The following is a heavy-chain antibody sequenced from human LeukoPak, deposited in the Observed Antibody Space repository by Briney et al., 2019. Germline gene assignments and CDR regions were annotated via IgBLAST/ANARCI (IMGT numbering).Heavy chain of an antibody. V-gene: IGHV3-48*01. J-gene: IGHJ4*02. CDR1: GLTSSSYS. CDR2: ISSSSSTI. Sequence: GGSLRLSCAASGLTSSSYSMNWVRQAPGKGLEWVSYISSSSSTIYYADSVKGRFTISRDNAKNSLYLQMNSLRPEDTAVYYCARVLEPRWGQGTLVTVSS. D-gene: IGHD1-1*01. CDR3: ARVLEPR.